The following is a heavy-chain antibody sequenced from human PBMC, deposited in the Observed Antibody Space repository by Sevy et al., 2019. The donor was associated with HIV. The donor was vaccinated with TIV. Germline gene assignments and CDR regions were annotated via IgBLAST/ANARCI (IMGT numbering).Heavy chain of an antibody. V-gene: IGHV4-59*01. CDR2: IYYSGST. D-gene: IGHD2-2*02. Sequence: SETLSLTCTVSGGSISSYYWSWIRQPPGKGLEWIRYIYYSGSTNYNPSLKSRVTISVDTSKNQFSLKLSSVTAADTAVYYCARGGGPKVCSSTSCYTRHGYFQHWGQGTLVTVSS. CDR1: GGSISSYY. J-gene: IGHJ1*01. CDR3: ARGGGPKVCSSTSCYTRHGYFQH.